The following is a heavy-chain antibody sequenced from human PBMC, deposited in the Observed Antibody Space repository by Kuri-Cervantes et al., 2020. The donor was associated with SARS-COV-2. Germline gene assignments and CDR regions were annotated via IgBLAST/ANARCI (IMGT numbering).Heavy chain of an antibody. Sequence: GESLKISCAASGFTFSSYAMHWVRQAPGKGLEYVSAISSNGGSTYYADSVKGRFTISRDNSKNTLYLQMGSLRAEDMAVYYCARVPALYDFSYAFDIWGQGTMVTVSS. CDR3: ARVPALYDFSYAFDI. D-gene: IGHD3-3*01. CDR1: GFTFSSYA. CDR2: ISSNGGST. J-gene: IGHJ3*02. V-gene: IGHV3-64*02.